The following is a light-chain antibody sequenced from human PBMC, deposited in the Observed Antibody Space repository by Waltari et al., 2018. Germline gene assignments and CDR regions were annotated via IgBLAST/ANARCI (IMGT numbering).Light chain of an antibody. J-gene: IGKJ1*01. V-gene: IGKV1-5*03. CDR2: KAS. CDR1: QSISSW. Sequence: DIQMTQSPSTVSASVGDSVTIPCRASQSISSWLAWYQQKPGKAPKLLIYKASSLESGVPSRFSGSGSGTEFTLTISSLQPDDFATYYCQQYNSYPWTFGQGTKVEIK. CDR3: QQYNSYPWT.